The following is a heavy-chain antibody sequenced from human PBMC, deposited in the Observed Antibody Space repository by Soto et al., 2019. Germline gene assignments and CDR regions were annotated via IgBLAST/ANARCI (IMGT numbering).Heavy chain of an antibody. Sequence: VVSLRLSCAAAGFTFSSYSMNWVRQAPGKGLEWVSYISSSSSTIYYADSVKGRFTISRDNAKNSLYLQMNSLRAEDTAVYYCARDQVRYSSGWYLTDYWGQGTLVTVSS. CDR2: ISSSSSTI. CDR3: ARDQVRYSSGWYLTDY. D-gene: IGHD6-19*01. V-gene: IGHV3-48*01. CDR1: GFTFSSYS. J-gene: IGHJ4*02.